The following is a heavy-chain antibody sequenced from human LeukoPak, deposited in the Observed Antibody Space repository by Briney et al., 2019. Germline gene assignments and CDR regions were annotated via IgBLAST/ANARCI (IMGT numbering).Heavy chain of an antibody. Sequence: ASVKVSCKVSGYTLTELSMHWVRQAPGKGLEWMGGFDPEDGETIYAQKFQGRVTMTEDTSTDTAYMELSSLRSEDTAAYYCAMMYYYGSRSLGDYWGQGTLVTVSS. D-gene: IGHD3-10*01. V-gene: IGHV1-24*01. J-gene: IGHJ4*02. CDR1: GYTLTELS. CDR3: AMMYYYGSRSLGDY. CDR2: FDPEDGET.